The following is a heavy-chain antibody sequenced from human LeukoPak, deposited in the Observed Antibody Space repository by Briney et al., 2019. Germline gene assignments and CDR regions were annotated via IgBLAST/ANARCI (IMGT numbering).Heavy chain of an antibody. V-gene: IGHV4-4*07. D-gene: IGHD1-26*01. Sequence: SETLSLTCTVSGGSISSYHWSWIRQPTGKGLEWIGRLYTSGGTNYNPSLKSRVSMSVDTSKSQFSLELNSVTAADTAVYYCARSGSYANDAFHIWGQGTMVTVSS. CDR3: ARSGSYANDAFHI. CDR2: LYTSGGT. CDR1: GGSISSYH. J-gene: IGHJ3*02.